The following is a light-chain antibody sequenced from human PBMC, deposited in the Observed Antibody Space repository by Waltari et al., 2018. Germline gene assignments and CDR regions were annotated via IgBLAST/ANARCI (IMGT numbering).Light chain of an antibody. J-gene: IGLJ2*01. Sequence: QSALTQPRSVSGSPGQSVTISCTGTSSDVGGYNYVSWYQPHPGKAPKLMIYDVSKRPSGVPDRFSGSKSGNTASLTISGLQAEDEADYYCCSYAGSYTFHVVFGGGTKLTVL. CDR2: DVS. CDR1: SSDVGGYNY. CDR3: CSYAGSYTFHVV. V-gene: IGLV2-11*01.